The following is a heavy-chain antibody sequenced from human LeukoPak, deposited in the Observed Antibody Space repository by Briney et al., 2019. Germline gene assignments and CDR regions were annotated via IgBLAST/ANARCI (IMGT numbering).Heavy chain of an antibody. CDR1: GGTFSSYA. J-gene: IGHJ3*02. CDR3: ARARGPVGASSGSYYPKGAFDI. Sequence: ASVKVSCKASGGTFSSYAISWVRQAPGQGLEWMGRIIPILGIANYAQKFQGRVTITADKSTSTAYMELSSLRSEDTAVYYCARARGPVGASSGSYYPKGAFDIWGQGTMVTVSS. D-gene: IGHD3-10*01. V-gene: IGHV1-69*04. CDR2: IIPILGIA.